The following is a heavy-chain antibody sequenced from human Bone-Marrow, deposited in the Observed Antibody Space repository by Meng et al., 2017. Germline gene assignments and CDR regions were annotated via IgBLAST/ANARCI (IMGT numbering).Heavy chain of an antibody. CDR3: GGVRGVDREAQY. CDR2: ITGSETPTTLA. D-gene: IGHD3-10*01. CDR1: GLTFSTSA. Sequence: GGSLRLSCDVSGLTFSTSAFNWVRRAPGKGLEYVASITGSETPTTLAFHADSVRGRFTISRDDSRSSLYLQMNNLRVDDTAVYYCGGVRGVDREAQYWGQGVPVTVSS. J-gene: IGHJ4*02. V-gene: IGHV3-23*01.